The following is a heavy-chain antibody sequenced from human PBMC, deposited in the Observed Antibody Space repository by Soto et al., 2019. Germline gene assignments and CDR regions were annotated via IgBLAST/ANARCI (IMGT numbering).Heavy chain of an antibody. CDR1: GGSISSSSYY. D-gene: IGHD6-19*01. V-gene: IGHV4-39*01. J-gene: IGHJ4*02. CDR3: ASFLPQWLVLS. Sequence: SETLSLTCTVSGGSISSSSYYWGWIRQPPGKGLEWIGSIYYSGSTYYNPSLKSRVTISVDTSKNQFSLKLSSVTAADTAVYYCASFLPQWLVLSWGQGTLVTVSS. CDR2: IYYSGST.